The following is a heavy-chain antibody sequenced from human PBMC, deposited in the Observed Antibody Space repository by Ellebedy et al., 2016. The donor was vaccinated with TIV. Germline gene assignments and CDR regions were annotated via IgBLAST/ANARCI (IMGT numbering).Heavy chain of an antibody. CDR2: ISFDGSNK. V-gene: IGHV3-30*18. J-gene: IGHJ4*02. D-gene: IGHD5/OR15-5a*01. Sequence: GGSLRLSCAASGFTFSSYGMHWVRQAPGKGLEWVAVISFDGSNKYYADSVKGRFTISRDNSKNTLYLQMNSLRAEDTAIYYCAKEGQLLQYYFHYWGQGTQVTVPS. CDR3: AKEGQLLQYYFHY. CDR1: GFTFSSYG.